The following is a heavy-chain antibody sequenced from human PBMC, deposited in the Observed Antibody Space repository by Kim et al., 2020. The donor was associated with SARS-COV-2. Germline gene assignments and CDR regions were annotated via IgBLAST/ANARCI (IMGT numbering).Heavy chain of an antibody. CDR3: ARDLAYYDRSDYLVDY. D-gene: IGHD3-22*01. J-gene: IGHJ4*02. V-gene: IGHV3-48*03. Sequence: DSVRGRFTISRDNANNSLFLQMNSLRDEDTAVYYCARDLAYYDRSDYLVDYWGQGTLVSVSS.